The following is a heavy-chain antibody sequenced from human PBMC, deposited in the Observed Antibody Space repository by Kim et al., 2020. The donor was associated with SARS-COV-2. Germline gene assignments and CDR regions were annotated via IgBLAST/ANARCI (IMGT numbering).Heavy chain of an antibody. V-gene: IGHV1-3*01. CDR3: ARGHQPDFWSGYFAIRGGAFDI. J-gene: IGHJ3*02. CDR1: GYTFTSYA. Sequence: ASVKVSCKASGYTFTSYAMHWVRQAPGQRLEWIGWINAGNGNTKYSQKFQGRVTITRDTSASTAYMELSSLRSEDTAVYYCARGHQPDFWSGYFAIRGGAFDIWGQGTMVTVSS. CDR2: INAGNGNT. D-gene: IGHD3-3*01.